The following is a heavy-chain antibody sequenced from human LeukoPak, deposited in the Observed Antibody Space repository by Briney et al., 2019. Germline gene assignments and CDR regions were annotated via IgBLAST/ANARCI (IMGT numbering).Heavy chain of an antibody. D-gene: IGHD3-16*02. Sequence: GRSLRLSCAASGFTFDDYAMHWVRQAPGKGLEWVSGISWNSGSIDYADSVKGRFTISRDNAKNSLYLQMNSLRAEDTALYYCAKAAMITFGGVIVNWFDPWGQGTLVTVSS. J-gene: IGHJ5*02. CDR2: ISWNSGSI. CDR3: AKAAMITFGGVIVNWFDP. V-gene: IGHV3-9*01. CDR1: GFTFDDYA.